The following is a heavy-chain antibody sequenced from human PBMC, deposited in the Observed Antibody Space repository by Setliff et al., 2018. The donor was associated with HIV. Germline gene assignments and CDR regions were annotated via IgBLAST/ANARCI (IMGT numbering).Heavy chain of an antibody. CDR1: GFTFSDSY. CDR3: AGRSYDSSGYPFDY. D-gene: IGHD3-22*01. V-gene: IGHV3-11*03. CDR2: ISSSSTNT. J-gene: IGHJ4*02. Sequence: PGGSLRLSCAASGFTFSDSYMSWIRQAPGKGLEWVSYISSSSTNTDYVDSVKGRFTISRDNTKNSLYLQMNSLRAEDTAVYYCAGRSYDSSGYPFDYWGQGTLVTVSS.